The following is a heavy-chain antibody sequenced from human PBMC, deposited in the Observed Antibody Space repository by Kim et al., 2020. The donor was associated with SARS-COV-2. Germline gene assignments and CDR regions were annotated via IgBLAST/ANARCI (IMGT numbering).Heavy chain of an antibody. V-gene: IGHV3-11*06. Sequence: GGSLRLSCAASGFTFSDYYMSWIRQAPGKGLEWVSYISSSSSYTNYADSVKGRFTISRDNAKNSLYLQMNSLRAEDTAVYYCARLSSGWTIDYWGQGTLVTVSS. CDR2: ISSSSSYT. CDR1: GFTFSDYY. J-gene: IGHJ4*02. CDR3: ARLSSGWTIDY. D-gene: IGHD6-19*01.